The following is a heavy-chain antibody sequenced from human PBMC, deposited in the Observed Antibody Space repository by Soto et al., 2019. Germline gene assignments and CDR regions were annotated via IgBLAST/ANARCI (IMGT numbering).Heavy chain of an antibody. CDR2: ITPIFGKA. D-gene: IGHD3-22*01. V-gene: IGHV1-69*01. J-gene: IGHJ1*01. Sequence: QVQLVQSGAEVRRPGSSVRVSCKASGGTFSSSTISWVRQAPGQGLEWVGGITPIFGKANYAKKFQGRVTITADESTSPAYMELSSLRSEDTALYFCARGWGSDSTTYYYAYWGQGTSVTVSS. CDR1: GGTFSSST. CDR3: ARGWGSDSTTYYYAY.